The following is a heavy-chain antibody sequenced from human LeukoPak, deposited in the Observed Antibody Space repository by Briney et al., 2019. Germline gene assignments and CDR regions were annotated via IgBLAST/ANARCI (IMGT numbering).Heavy chain of an antibody. J-gene: IGHJ4*02. D-gene: IGHD6-19*01. CDR3: ASMMGIAVAGTSPFDY. CDR1: GYTFTGYY. CDR2: INPNSSGT. Sequence: ASVKVSCKASGYTFTGYYMHWVRQAPGQGLEWMGWINPNSSGTNYAQKFQGRVTMTRDTSISTAYMELSRLRSDDTAVYYCASMMGIAVAGTSPFDYWGQGTLVTVSS. V-gene: IGHV1-2*02.